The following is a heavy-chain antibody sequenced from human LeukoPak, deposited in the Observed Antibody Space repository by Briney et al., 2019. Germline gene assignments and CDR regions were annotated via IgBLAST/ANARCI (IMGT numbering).Heavy chain of an antibody. CDR1: GFTVNNNY. D-gene: IGHD4-17*01. Sequence: PGGSLRLSCAASGFTVNNNYMNWVRQAPGKGLEWVSTISGSGGSTYYADSVKGRFTISRDNSKNTLFLQMSSLRAEDTAVYYCAKGAYGDYGQDYWGQGTLVTVSS. V-gene: IGHV3-23*01. CDR2: ISGSGGST. CDR3: AKGAYGDYGQDY. J-gene: IGHJ4*02.